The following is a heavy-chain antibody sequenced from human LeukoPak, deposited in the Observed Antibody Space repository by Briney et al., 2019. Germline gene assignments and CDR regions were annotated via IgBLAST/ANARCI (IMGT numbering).Heavy chain of an antibody. V-gene: IGHV3-48*03. CDR2: ISNSDTTI. CDR1: EFTFRSYE. J-gene: IGHJ6*02. D-gene: IGHD3-10*01. Sequence: QPGGSLRLSCAASEFTFRSYEMNWVRQAPGKGPEWISYISNSDTTIDYADSVKGRFTISRDNAKNSLYLQMNSLRVEDTAVYYCARGLVGYYAMDVWGQGTTVTVSS. CDR3: ARGLVGYYAMDV.